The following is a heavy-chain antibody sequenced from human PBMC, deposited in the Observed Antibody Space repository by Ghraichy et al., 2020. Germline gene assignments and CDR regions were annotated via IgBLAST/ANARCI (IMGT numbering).Heavy chain of an antibody. D-gene: IGHD2-2*01. Sequence: SVKVSCKASGGTFSSYAISWVRQAPGQGLEWMGGIIPIFGTANYAQKFQGRVTITADESPSTAYMELSSLRSEDTAVYYWARLSDIVVVPAAIGGLAFDIWGQGTMVTVSS. J-gene: IGHJ3*02. V-gene: IGHV1-69*13. CDR1: GGTFSSYA. CDR3: ARLSDIVVVPAAIGGLAFDI. CDR2: IIPIFGTA.